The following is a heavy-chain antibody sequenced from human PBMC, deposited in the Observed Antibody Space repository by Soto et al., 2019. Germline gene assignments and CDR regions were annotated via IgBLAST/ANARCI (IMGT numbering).Heavy chain of an antibody. Sequence: GASVKASCKASGGTFSSYAISWVRQAPGQGLEWMGGIIPIFGTANYAQKFQGRVTITADESTSTAYMELSSLRSEDTAVYYCASVAVAGHPNYYYYGMDVWGQGTTVTVSS. CDR1: GGTFSSYA. CDR3: ASVAVAGHPNYYYYGMDV. D-gene: IGHD6-19*01. CDR2: IIPIFGTA. V-gene: IGHV1-69*13. J-gene: IGHJ6*02.